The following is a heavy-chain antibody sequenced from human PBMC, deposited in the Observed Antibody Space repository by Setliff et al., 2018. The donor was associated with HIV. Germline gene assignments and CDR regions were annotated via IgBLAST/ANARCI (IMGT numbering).Heavy chain of an antibody. CDR3: ARVQMAYAAFDV. Sequence: PSETLSLTCTVSGGSISSGGYYWGWIRQPPGKGLEWIGSIYYSGTTYYNPSLKSRVTSSVDTSKHQFSLKLSSVTAADTAVYYCARVQMAYAAFDVWGQGTMVTVSS. J-gene: IGHJ3*01. D-gene: IGHD4-17*01. V-gene: IGHV4-39*07. CDR1: GGSISSGGYY. CDR2: IYYSGTT.